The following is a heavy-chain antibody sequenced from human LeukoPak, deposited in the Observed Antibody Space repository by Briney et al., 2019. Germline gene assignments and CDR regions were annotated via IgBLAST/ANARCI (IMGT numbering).Heavy chain of an antibody. V-gene: IGHV1-46*01. J-gene: IGHJ4*02. CDR3: ARDQEGFDY. CDR2: IYPRDGST. CDR1: GYSFTSNY. Sequence: ASVKASCKASGYSFTSNYIHWVRQAPGQGLEWMGMIYPRDGSTSYAQRFQDRVTVTRDTSTSTVHMELSGLGSEDTAVYYCARDQEGFDYWGQGTQVTVSS.